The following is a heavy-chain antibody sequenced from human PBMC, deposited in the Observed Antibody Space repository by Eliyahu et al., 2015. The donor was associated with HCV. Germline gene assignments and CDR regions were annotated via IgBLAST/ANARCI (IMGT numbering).Heavy chain of an antibody. J-gene: IGHJ4*02. CDR1: GFTFXSYA. V-gene: IGHV3-23*01. D-gene: IGHD3-22*01. Sequence: EVQLLESGGGLVQPGGSLRLSCXASGFTFXSYAMSWVRQAPGKGLEWVXAISGSGGXTYYADSVKGRFTISRDNSKNTLYLQMNSLRAEDTAVYYCAKVRGGLMIVVDGGFDYWGQGTLVTVSS. CDR2: ISGSGGXT. CDR3: AKVRGGLMIVVDGGFDY.